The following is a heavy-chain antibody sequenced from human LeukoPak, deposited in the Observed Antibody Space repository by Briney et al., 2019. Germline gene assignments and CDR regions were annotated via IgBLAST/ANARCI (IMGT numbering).Heavy chain of an antibody. J-gene: IGHJ4*02. CDR2: ISGSGGST. V-gene: IGHV3-23*01. Sequence: PGGSLRLSCAASGFTFSTYAMSWVRQAPGKGLEWVSGISGSGGSTYYADSVKGRFTISRENPKNTLYLQMNNLRAEDAAVYYCARNYCDYWGQGTLVTVSS. CDR3: ARNYCDY. CDR1: GFTFSTYA.